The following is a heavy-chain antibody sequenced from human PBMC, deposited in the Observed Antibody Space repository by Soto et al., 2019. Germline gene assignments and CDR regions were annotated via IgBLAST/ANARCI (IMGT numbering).Heavy chain of an antibody. Sequence: PGESVTLSCAASGFTFSDYYMSWIRQAPGKGLEWVSYISSSSSYTNYADSVKGRFTISRDNAKNSLYLQMNSLRADDTAGYFCAGWGGHDSNYGGKGILVTVS. CDR1: GFTFSDYY. J-gene: IGHJ4*02. D-gene: IGHD3-16*01. V-gene: IGHV3-11*03. CDR2: ISSSSSYT. CDR3: AGWGGHDSNY.